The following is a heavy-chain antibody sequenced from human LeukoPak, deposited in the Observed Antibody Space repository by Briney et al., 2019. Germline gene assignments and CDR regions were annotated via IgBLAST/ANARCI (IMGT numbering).Heavy chain of an antibody. D-gene: IGHD3-22*01. CDR1: GFTFSSYS. Sequence: GGSLRLSCAASGFTFSSYSMNWVRQAPGKGLEWVSSISSSSSYIYYADSVKGRFTISRDNAKNSLYLQMNSLRAEDTAVYYCARDPNYDSSGYYPLDYWGQRTLVTVSS. CDR3: ARDPNYDSSGYYPLDY. CDR2: ISSSSSYI. V-gene: IGHV3-21*01. J-gene: IGHJ4*01.